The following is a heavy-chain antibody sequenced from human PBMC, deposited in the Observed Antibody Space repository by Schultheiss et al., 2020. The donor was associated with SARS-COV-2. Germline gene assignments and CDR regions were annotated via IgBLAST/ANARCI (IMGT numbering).Heavy chain of an antibody. CDR3: ARGDTVTYYFDY. D-gene: IGHD4-17*01. Sequence: SETLSLTCAVSGYSISSGYYWGWIRQPPGKGLEWIGSIYHSGSTYYNPSLKSRVTISVDTSKNQFSLKLSSVTAADTAVYYCARGDTVTYYFDYWGQGTLVTVSS. V-gene: IGHV4-38-2*01. CDR1: GYSISSGYY. CDR2: IYHSGST. J-gene: IGHJ4*02.